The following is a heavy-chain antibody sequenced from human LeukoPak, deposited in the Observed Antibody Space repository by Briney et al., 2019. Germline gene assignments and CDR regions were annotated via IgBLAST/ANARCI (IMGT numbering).Heavy chain of an antibody. J-gene: IGHJ4*02. V-gene: IGHV3-30-3*01. Sequence: GGSLRLSCAASGFTFSTYNMHWVRQAPGKGLEWVAVISYDGSNKYYADSVKGRFTISRDNSKNTLYLQMNSLRAEDTAVYYCARLILVATFDYWGQGTLVTVSS. CDR3: ARLILVATFDY. CDR2: ISYDGSNK. CDR1: GFTFSTYN. D-gene: IGHD5-12*01.